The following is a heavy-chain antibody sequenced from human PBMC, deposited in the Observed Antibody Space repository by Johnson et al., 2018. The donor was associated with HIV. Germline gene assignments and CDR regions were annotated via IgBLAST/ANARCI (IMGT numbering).Heavy chain of an antibody. V-gene: IGHV3-64*01. J-gene: IGHJ3*02. CDR3: ARGWELLTPAFDI. CDR1: GFTFSSYA. CDR2: ISSNGGST. D-gene: IGHD1-26*01. Sequence: MLLVESGGGLVQPGGSLRLSCAASGFTFSSYAMHWVRQAPGKGLEYVSAISSNGGSTYYANSVKGRFTISRDNSKNTLDLQMGSLRAEDMAVYYCARGWELLTPAFDIWGQGTMVTVSS.